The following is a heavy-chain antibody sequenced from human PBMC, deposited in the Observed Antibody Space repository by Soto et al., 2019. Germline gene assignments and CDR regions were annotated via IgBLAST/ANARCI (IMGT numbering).Heavy chain of an antibody. V-gene: IGHV3-9*01. D-gene: IGHD6-19*01. Sequence: EVQLVESGGGLVQPGRSLRLSCAAFGFTFEDYAMHWIRQTPGKGLEWVAGINWNSGSVGYADSVKGRFTISRDNSNNYLYLQMDSLRTADTALYYCAKGRGALAVVSNWFDPWGQGTLVTVSS. J-gene: IGHJ5*02. CDR1: GFTFEDYA. CDR2: INWNSGSV. CDR3: AKGRGALAVVSNWFDP.